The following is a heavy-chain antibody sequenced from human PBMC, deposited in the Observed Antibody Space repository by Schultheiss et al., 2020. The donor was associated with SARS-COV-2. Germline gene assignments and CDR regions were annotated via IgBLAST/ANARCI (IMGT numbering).Heavy chain of an antibody. Sequence: GSLRLSCAVSGYSISSGYYWGWIRQPPGKGLEWIGYIYYSGSTYYNPSLKSRVTISVDTSKNQFSLKLSSVTAADTAVYYCAKFIRDGYNFDYYGLDVWGQGTTVTVSS. J-gene: IGHJ6*02. CDR2: IYYSGST. CDR1: GYSISSGYY. D-gene: IGHD5-24*01. CDR3: AKFIRDGYNFDYYGLDV. V-gene: IGHV4-38-2*01.